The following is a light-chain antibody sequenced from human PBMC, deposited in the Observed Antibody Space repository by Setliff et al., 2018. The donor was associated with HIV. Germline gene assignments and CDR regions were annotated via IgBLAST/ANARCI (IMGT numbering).Light chain of an antibody. CDR1: SSDVGAYNY. J-gene: IGLJ1*01. V-gene: IGLV2-14*03. Sequence: QSALTQPASVPGSPGQSITISCTGTSSDVGAYNYVSWYQQHPGKAPKLMIYDVSNRPSGVSRRFSGSKSGNTASLTISGLQAEDEAAYYCSSYTGSSTLEVFGTGTKVTVL. CDR2: DVS. CDR3: SSYTGSSTLEV.